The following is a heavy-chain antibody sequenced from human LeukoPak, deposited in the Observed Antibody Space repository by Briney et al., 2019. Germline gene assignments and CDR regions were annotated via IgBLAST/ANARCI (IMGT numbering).Heavy chain of an antibody. Sequence: PSETLSLTCTVSGGSISSSSYYWGWIRQPPGKGLEWIGYIYYSGSTNYNPSLKSRVTISVDTSKNQFSLKLSSVTAADTAVYYCARDPSVGPVNAFDIWGQGTMVTVSS. V-gene: IGHV4-61*01. CDR2: IYYSGST. CDR3: ARDPSVGPVNAFDI. D-gene: IGHD4-17*01. J-gene: IGHJ3*02. CDR1: GGSISSSSYY.